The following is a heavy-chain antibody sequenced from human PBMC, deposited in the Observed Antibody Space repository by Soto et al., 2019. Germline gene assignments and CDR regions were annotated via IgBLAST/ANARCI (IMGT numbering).Heavy chain of an antibody. V-gene: IGHV4-61*01. D-gene: IGHD3-10*01. CDR1: GGSVSSGSYY. Sequence: SETLSLTCTVSGGSVSSGSYYWSWIRQPPGKGLEWIGYIYYSGSTNYNPSLKSRVTISVDTSKNQFSLKLSSVTAAETAVYYCARDFTMVRGGYYYYGMDVWGQGTTVTVSS. J-gene: IGHJ6*02. CDR2: IYYSGST. CDR3: ARDFTMVRGGYYYYGMDV.